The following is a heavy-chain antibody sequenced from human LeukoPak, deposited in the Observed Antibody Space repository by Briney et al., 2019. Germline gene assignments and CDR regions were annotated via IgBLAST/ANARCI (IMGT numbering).Heavy chain of an antibody. CDR3: ARPTYGSGSYYTS. V-gene: IGHV1-46*01. D-gene: IGHD3-10*01. Sequence: ASVKVSCKASGYTFTSYYMHWVRQAPGQGLEWMGIINPSGGSTSYAQKFQGRVTITRNTSISTAYMELSSLRSEDTAVYYCARPTYGSGSYYTSWGQGTLVTVSS. CDR2: INPSGGST. J-gene: IGHJ5*02. CDR1: GYTFTSYY.